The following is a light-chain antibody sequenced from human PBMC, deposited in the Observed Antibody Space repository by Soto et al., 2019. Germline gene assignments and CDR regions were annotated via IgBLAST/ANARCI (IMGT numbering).Light chain of an antibody. CDR3: QQYGASPRT. CDR1: QNIRNNY. CDR2: GAS. Sequence: EIVLTQSPGTLSLPPGERATLSCRAGQNIRNNYLAWYQKKPGQAPRLLIYGASSRATGIPDRFSGSGSGTDFTLTISRLEPEDFVVYYGQQYGASPRTFGQGTKVEIK. J-gene: IGKJ1*01. V-gene: IGKV3-20*01.